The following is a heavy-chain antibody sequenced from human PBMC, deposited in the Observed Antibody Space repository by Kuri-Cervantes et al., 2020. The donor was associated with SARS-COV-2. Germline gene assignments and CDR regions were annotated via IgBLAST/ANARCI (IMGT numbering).Heavy chain of an antibody. CDR2: IIPIFGTA. D-gene: IGHD3-3*01. V-gene: IGHV1-69*05. CDR3: ARASGYDFWSGYNYYYYYMDV. CDR1: GGTFSSYA. J-gene: IGHJ6*03. Sequence: SVKVSCKASGGTFSSYAISWVRQAPGQGLEWMGGIIPIFGTANYAQKFQGRVTITTDESTSTAYMELSSLRSEDTAVYYCARASGYDFWSGYNYYYYYMDVWGKGTTVTVSS.